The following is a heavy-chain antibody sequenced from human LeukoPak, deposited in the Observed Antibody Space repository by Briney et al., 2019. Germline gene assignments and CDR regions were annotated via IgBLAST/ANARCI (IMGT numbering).Heavy chain of an antibody. CDR3: ARVAAGVFGVVKNYYYMDV. CDR1: GGSISSHY. J-gene: IGHJ6*03. Sequence: SETLSLTCTVSGGSISSHYWSWIRQPPGKGLEWSGYIYYSGSTNYNPSLKSRVTISVDTSKNQFSLKLSSVTAADTAVYYCARVAAGVFGVVKNYYYMDVWGKGTTVTVSS. V-gene: IGHV4-59*11. CDR2: IYYSGST. D-gene: IGHD3-3*01.